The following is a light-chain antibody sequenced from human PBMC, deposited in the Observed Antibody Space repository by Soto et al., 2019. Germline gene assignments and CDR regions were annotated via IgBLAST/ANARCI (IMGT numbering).Light chain of an antibody. CDR1: HGISTY. CDR2: DAY. Sequence: IHMTHAPSTLSASFGDRVTITCRAIHGISTYLNWYQKKPGKAPKLMIYDAYSLQSGVPSRFSGSGYETDFNLTISSLQPEDFATYSCQQSYSTTWTFGQGTKV. J-gene: IGKJ1*01. CDR3: QQSYSTTWT. V-gene: IGKV1-39*01.